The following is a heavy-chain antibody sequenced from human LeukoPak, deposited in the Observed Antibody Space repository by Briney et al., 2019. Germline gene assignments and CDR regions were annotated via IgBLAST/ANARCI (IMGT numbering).Heavy chain of an antibody. D-gene: IGHD6-6*01. CDR1: GDSISSSNSY. CDR2: LYYSGSS. J-gene: IGHJ4*02. Sequence: PSETLSLTCTVSGDSISSSNSYRGWIRQPPGKGLEWIGSLYYSGSSYYNPSLKSRVTISADTSKNQFSLKLTSVTAADTAVYYCAREVSSSFDYWGQGTLVTVSS. V-gene: IGHV4-39*02. CDR3: AREVSSSFDY.